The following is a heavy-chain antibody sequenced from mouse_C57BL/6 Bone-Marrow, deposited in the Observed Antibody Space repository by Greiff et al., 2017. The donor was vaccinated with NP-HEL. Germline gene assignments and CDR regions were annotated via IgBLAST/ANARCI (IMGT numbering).Heavy chain of an antibody. J-gene: IGHJ4*01. D-gene: IGHD2-2*01. CDR1: GYSITSGYY. Sequence: EVKLQESGPGLVKPSQSLSLTCSVTGYSITSGYYWNWIRQFPGNKLEWMGYISYDGSNNYNPSLKNRISITRDTSKNQFFLKLNSVTTEDTATYYCALMVTASHYYAMDYWGQGTSVTVSS. V-gene: IGHV3-6*01. CDR3: ALMVTASHYYAMDY. CDR2: ISYDGSN.